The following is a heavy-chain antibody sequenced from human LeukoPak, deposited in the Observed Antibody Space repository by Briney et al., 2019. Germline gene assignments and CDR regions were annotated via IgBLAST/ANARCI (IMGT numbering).Heavy chain of an antibody. V-gene: IGHV1-69*04. Sequence: SVKVSCKASGGTFSSYAISWVRQAPGQGLEWMGRIIPILGIANYAQKFQGRVTITADKSTSTAYMELSSLRSEDTAVYYCARAAMVRGVTGYFDYWGQGTLVTVSS. CDR1: GGTFSSYA. J-gene: IGHJ4*02. D-gene: IGHD3-10*01. CDR2: IIPILGIA. CDR3: ARAAMVRGVTGYFDY.